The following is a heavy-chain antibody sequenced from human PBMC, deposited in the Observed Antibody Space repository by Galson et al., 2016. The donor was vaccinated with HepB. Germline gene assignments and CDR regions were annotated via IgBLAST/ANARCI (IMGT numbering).Heavy chain of an antibody. J-gene: IGHJ5*02. CDR3: ASGRFSGYDLGWFDP. Sequence: TLYLTCTVSSGAISSGSSSWSWIRQPAGKGLEWIGRVDTSGGTNYNPSLESRVTISLDASKNHFSLKLTSVTAADTAVYYCASGRFSGYDLGWFDPWGQGALVTVSS. CDR1: SGAISSGSSS. CDR2: VDTSGGT. V-gene: IGHV4-61*02. D-gene: IGHD5-12*01.